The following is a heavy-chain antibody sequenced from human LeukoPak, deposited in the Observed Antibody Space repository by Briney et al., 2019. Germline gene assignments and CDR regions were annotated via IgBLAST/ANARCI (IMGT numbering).Heavy chain of an antibody. CDR2: INPNSGGT. CDR3: ARGPIVVVPAAIGWFDP. CDR1: GYTFTGYY. V-gene: IGHV1-2*02. J-gene: IGHJ5*02. D-gene: IGHD2-2*01. Sequence: GSVKVSCKASGYTFTGYYMHWVRQAPGQGLEWMGWINPNSGGTNYAQKFQGRVTMTRDTSISTAYMELSRLRSDDTAVYYCARGPIVVVPAAIGWFDPWGQGTLVTVSS.